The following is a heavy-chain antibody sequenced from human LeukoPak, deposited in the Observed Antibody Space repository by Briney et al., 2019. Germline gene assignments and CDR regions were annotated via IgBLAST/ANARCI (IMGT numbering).Heavy chain of an antibody. CDR3: ARSGSYQYYFDY. CDR1: GYTFTGYY. V-gene: IGHV1-2*04. Sequence: ASVKVSCKASGYTFTGYYMHWVRRAPGQGLEWRGCINPNSGGRNYSQKCQCWVTMTRDTSISTAYTELGRVRSEDPAVYYCARSGSYQYYFDYWGQGTLVTVFS. D-gene: IGHD1-26*01. J-gene: IGHJ4*02. CDR2: INPNSGGR.